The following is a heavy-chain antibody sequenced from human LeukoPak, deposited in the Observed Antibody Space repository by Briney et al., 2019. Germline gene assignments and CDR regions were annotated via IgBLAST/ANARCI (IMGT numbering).Heavy chain of an antibody. CDR1: GHTFTSYD. CDR3: ARALGYSGYDSGVFGY. CDR2: MNPNSGNT. J-gene: IGHJ4*02. D-gene: IGHD5-12*01. V-gene: IGHV1-8*01. Sequence: ASVKVSCKASGHTFTSYDINWVRQATGQGLEWMGWMNPNSGNTGYAQKFQGRVTMTRNTSISTAYMELSSLRSEDTAVYYCARALGYSGYDSGVFGYWGQGTLVTVSS.